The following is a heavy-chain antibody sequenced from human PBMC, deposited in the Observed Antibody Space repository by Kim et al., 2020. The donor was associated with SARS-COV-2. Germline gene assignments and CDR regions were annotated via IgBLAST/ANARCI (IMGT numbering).Heavy chain of an antibody. V-gene: IGHV4-39*01. J-gene: IGHJ5*02. CDR2: IYYSGST. CDR3: ARHPLTYCSSTSCYTSVSFDP. D-gene: IGHD2-2*02. Sequence: SETLSLTCTVSGGSISSSSYYWGWIRQPPGKGLEWIGSIYYSGSTYYNPSLKSRLTISVDTSKNQFSLKLSSVTAADTAVYYCARHPLTYCSSTSCYTSVSFDPWGEGTLVTVSS. CDR1: GGSISSSSYY.